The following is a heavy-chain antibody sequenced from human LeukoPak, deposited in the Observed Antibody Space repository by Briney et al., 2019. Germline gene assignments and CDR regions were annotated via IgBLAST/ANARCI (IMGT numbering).Heavy chain of an antibody. Sequence: ASVKVSCKASGYTFTSYGVSWVRQAPGQGLEWMGWISGYNGDTYYVQKFQGRVTMTRNTSISTAYMELSSLRSEDTAVYYCALVGATYDAFDIWGQGTMVTVSS. CDR1: GYTFTSYG. D-gene: IGHD1-26*01. V-gene: IGHV1-18*01. J-gene: IGHJ3*02. CDR3: ALVGATYDAFDI. CDR2: ISGYNGDT.